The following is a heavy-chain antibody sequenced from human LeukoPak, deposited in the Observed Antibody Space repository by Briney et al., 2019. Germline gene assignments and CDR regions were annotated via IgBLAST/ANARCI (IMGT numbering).Heavy chain of an antibody. Sequence: GRSLRLSCAASGFTFSSFAIHWVRQAPGKGLEWVAVISDDGSNTYYAYSVKGRFTISRDNSKNTVYLQMNSLRAEDTAVYYCAKDQRRSTWNYGDALDFWGQGTMVLVSS. CDR2: ISDDGSNT. V-gene: IGHV3-30*01. D-gene: IGHD1-7*01. CDR1: GFTFSSFA. J-gene: IGHJ3*01. CDR3: AKDQRRSTWNYGDALDF.